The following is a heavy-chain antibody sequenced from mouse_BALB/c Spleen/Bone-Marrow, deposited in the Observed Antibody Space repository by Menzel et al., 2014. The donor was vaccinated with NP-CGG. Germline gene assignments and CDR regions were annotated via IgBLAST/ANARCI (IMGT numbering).Heavy chain of an antibody. D-gene: IGHD2-14*01. CDR2: IDPANGNT. V-gene: IGHV14-3*02. CDR3: ARGYDEGFAY. J-gene: IGHJ3*01. Sequence: EVQLQQSGAELVKPGASVKLSCTASGFNIXDTYMHWVKQRPEQGLEWIGRIDPANGNTKYDPKFQGKATITADTSSNTAYLQLSSLTSEDTAVYYCARGYDEGFAYWGQGTLVTVSA. CDR1: GFNIXDTY.